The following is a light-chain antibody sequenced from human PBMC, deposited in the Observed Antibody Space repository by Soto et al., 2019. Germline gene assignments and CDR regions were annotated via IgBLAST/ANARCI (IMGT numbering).Light chain of an antibody. Sequence: QYALTQPASVSGSPGQSITISCTGTSSDVGGYNYVSWYQQHPGKAPKLMIYEVSNRPSGVSNHFSGSKSGNTASLTITGLQAEDEADYYCSSYTSSSTLVFGTGTKLTVL. CDR2: EVS. V-gene: IGLV2-14*01. CDR1: SSDVGGYNY. J-gene: IGLJ1*01. CDR3: SSYTSSSTLV.